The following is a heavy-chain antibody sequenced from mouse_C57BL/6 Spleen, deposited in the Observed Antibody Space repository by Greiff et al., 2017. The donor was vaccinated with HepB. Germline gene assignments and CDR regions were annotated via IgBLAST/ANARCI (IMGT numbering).Heavy chain of an antibody. Sequence: EVQGVESGGGLVKPGGSLKLSCAASGFTFSSYAMSWVRQTPEKRLEWVATISDGGSYTYYPDNVKGRFTISRDNAKNNLYLQMSHLKSEDTAMYYCAREGNWGGFAYWGQGTLVTVSA. CDR2: ISDGGSYT. D-gene: IGHD4-1*01. CDR1: GFTFSSYA. V-gene: IGHV5-4*01. J-gene: IGHJ3*01. CDR3: AREGNWGGFAY.